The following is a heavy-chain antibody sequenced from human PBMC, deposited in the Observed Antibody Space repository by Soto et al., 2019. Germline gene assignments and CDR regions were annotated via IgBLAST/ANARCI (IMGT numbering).Heavy chain of an antibody. CDR3: ARSRTQWMVSPRGDYYYGMDV. CDR2: INHSGST. V-gene: IGHV4-34*01. Sequence: SETLSLTCAVYGGSFSGYFWSWIRQPPGKGLEWIGEINHSGSTNYNPSLKSRVTISVDTSKNQFSLKLSSVTAADTAVYYCARSRTQWMVSPRGDYYYGMDVWGQGTTVTVSS. CDR1: GGSFSGYF. D-gene: IGHD6-19*01. J-gene: IGHJ6*02.